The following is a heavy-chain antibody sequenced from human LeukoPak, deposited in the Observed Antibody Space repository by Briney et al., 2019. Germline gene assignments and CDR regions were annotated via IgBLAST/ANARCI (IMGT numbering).Heavy chain of an antibody. D-gene: IGHD6-13*01. CDR1: GGSISSYY. Sequence: SETLSLTCTVSGGSISSYYWRWIRQPAGKGLEWIGRIYTSGSTNYNPSLKSRVTMSVDTSKNQFSLKLSSVTAADTAVYYCARARYSSSWYYFDYWGQGTLVTVSS. CDR3: ARARYSSSWYYFDY. J-gene: IGHJ4*02. CDR2: IYTSGST. V-gene: IGHV4-4*07.